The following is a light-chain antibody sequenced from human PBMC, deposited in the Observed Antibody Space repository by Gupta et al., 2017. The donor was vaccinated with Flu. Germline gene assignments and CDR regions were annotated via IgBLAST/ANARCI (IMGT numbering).Light chain of an antibody. CDR3: QQYGTSLST. Sequence: GTLSLSPGERATLSCRASQSVNNNLLPWYQQKPGQAPRLLIYGASSRATGLPDRFSGSGSGTDFTLTISRLEPEDFAVYFCQQYGTSLSTFGQGTKVEIK. J-gene: IGKJ2*01. V-gene: IGKV3-20*01. CDR2: GAS. CDR1: QSVNNNL.